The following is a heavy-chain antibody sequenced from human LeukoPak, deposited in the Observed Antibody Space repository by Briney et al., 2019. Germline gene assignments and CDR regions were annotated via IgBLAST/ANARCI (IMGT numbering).Heavy chain of an antibody. D-gene: IGHD1-26*01. V-gene: IGHV3-33*01. J-gene: IGHJ3*02. CDR3: ARDSSGSYSFDAFDI. CDR2: IWYDGSNK. Sequence: PGGSLRLSCAASGFTFSSYGMHWVRQAPDKGLEWVAVIWYDGSNKYYADSVKGRFTISRDNSKNTLYLQMNSLRAEDTAVYYRARDSSGSYSFDAFDIWGQGTMVTVSS. CDR1: GFTFSSYG.